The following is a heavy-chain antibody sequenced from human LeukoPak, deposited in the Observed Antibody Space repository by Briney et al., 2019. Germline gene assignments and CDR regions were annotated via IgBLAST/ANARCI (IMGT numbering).Heavy chain of an antibody. V-gene: IGHV3-21*01. D-gene: IGHD3-10*01. CDR1: GFTFSSYS. CDR3: ARDQGGTMVRAMDV. Sequence: PGGSLRLSCAASGFTFSSYSMNWDRQAPGKGLEWVSSISSSSSYIYYADSVKGRFTISRDNAKNSLYLQMNSLRAEDTAVFYCARDQGGTMVRAMDVWGKGTTVTVSS. J-gene: IGHJ6*03. CDR2: ISSSSSYI.